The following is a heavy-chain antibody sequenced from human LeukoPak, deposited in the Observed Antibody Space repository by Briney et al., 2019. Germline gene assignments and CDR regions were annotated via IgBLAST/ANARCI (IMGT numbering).Heavy chain of an antibody. V-gene: IGHV4-39*01. Sequence: SSETLSLTCTVSGGSISSSSYYWGWLRQPPGKGLEWIGSIYFSGSTYYNPSLKSRFTISVETSKNQFSLKLSSVTAADTAVYYCARHMISLPRANYFDYWGQGTLVTVSS. J-gene: IGHJ4*02. CDR1: GGSISSSSYY. D-gene: IGHD3-16*01. CDR3: ARHMISLPRANYFDY. CDR2: IYFSGST.